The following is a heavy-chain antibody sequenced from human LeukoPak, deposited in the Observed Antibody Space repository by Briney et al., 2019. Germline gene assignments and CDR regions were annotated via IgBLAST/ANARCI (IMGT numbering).Heavy chain of an antibody. V-gene: IGHV3-15*01. CDR2: VKSRGAGETT. D-gene: IGHD3-10*01. CDR3: TLIQGWGSGSYYLDY. J-gene: IGHJ4*02. CDR1: GFSISNDW. Sequence: GGSLRLSCAASGFSISNDWMSWVRQAPGKGLEWVVRVKSRGAGETTDYAAPVKGRFTISRDDSKNTLYLQMNSLKTEDTAVYYCTLIQGWGSGSYYLDYWGQGTLVTVSS.